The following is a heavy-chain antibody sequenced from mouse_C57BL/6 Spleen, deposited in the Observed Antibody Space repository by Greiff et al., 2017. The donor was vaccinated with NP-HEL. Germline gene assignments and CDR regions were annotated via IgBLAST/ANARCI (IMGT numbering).Heavy chain of an antibody. J-gene: IGHJ3*01. CDR1: GYTFTSYW. D-gene: IGHD2-4*01. CDR3: ARGRDDYDGWFAY. V-gene: IGHV1-50*01. Sequence: QVQLQQPGAELVKPGASVKLSCKASGYTFTSYWMQWVKQRPGQGLEWIGEIDPSDSYTNYNQKFKGKATLTVDTSSSTAYMQLSSLTSEDSAVYYCARGRDDYDGWFAYWGQGTLVTVSA. CDR2: IDPSDSYT.